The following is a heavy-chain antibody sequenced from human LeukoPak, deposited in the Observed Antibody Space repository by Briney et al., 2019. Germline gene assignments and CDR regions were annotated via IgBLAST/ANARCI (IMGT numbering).Heavy chain of an antibody. CDR1: GFNFVNHA. CDR3: VREDTPATANY. D-gene: IGHD2-21*02. Sequence: GGSLRLSCAASGFNFVNHAMSWVRQTPGKGLEWVSAISGGGDITYYADSVTGRFTISRDNSKDTLFLQMHSLRPGDTAVYYCVREDTPATANYWGQGTLVTISS. J-gene: IGHJ4*02. V-gene: IGHV3-23*01. CDR2: ISGGGDIT.